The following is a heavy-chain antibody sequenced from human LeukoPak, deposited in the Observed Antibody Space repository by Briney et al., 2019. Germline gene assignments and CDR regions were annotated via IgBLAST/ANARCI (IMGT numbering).Heavy chain of an antibody. Sequence: GGSLRLSCAASGFTFSDSAMYWVRQAPGKGLEWISYIGSSSTYTHYADSVKGRFTISRDNAKNSLYLQMNSLRAEDTAVYYCARDKESSGWYLTPYYYGMDVWGKGTTVTVSS. CDR3: ARDKESSGWYLTPYYYGMDV. D-gene: IGHD6-13*01. CDR2: IGSSSTYT. J-gene: IGHJ6*04. V-gene: IGHV3-11*06. CDR1: GFTFSDSA.